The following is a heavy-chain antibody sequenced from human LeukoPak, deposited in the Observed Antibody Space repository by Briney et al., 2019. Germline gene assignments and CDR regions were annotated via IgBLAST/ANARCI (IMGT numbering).Heavy chain of an antibody. Sequence: GASVKVSCKASGGTFSSYAISWVRQAPGQGLEWMGWINPNSGGTNYAQKFQGRVTMTRDTSISTAYMELSRLRSDDTAVYYCARGRGIAVAVVYWGQGTLVTVSS. CDR2: INPNSGGT. CDR3: ARGRGIAVAVVY. D-gene: IGHD6-19*01. J-gene: IGHJ4*02. CDR1: GGTFSSYA. V-gene: IGHV1-2*02.